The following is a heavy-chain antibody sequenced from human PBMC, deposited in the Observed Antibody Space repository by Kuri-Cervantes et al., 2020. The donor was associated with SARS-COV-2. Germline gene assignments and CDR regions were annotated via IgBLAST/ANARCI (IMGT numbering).Heavy chain of an antibody. CDR1: GGSFSGYY. J-gene: IGHJ4*02. CDR2: INHSGST. CDR3: ARGRGALGYCSSTSCYRGWYFDY. V-gene: IGHV4-34*01. Sequence: SETLSLTCAVYGGSFSGYYWSWIRQPPGKGLEWIGEINHSGSTNYNPSLKSRVTISVDTSKNQFSLKLGSVTAADTAVYYCARGRGALGYCSSTSCYRGWYFDYWGQGTLVTVSS. D-gene: IGHD2-2*01.